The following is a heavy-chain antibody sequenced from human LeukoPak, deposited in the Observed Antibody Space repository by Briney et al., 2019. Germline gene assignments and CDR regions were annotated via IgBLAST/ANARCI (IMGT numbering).Heavy chain of an antibody. J-gene: IGHJ4*02. CDR2: ISGDGGST. CDR1: GFTFTSYS. V-gene: IGHV3-23*01. Sequence: GGSLRLSCAASGFTFTSYSMNWVRQAPGKGLEWVSTISGDGGSTYYADSVKGRFTISRDNSKNTLYLQVNSLRAEDTAVYYCAKGGKWDVTPFDYWGQGTLVTVSS. CDR3: AKGGKWDVTPFDY. D-gene: IGHD1-26*01.